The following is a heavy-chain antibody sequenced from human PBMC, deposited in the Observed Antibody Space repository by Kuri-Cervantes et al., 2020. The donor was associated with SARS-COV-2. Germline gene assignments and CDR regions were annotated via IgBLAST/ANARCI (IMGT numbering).Heavy chain of an antibody. J-gene: IGHJ3*02. CDR2: IRYDGSNK. D-gene: IGHD1-1*01. Sequence: LSLTCAASGFTFSSYGMHWVRQAPGKGLEWVAFIRYDGSNKYYADSVKGRFTISRDNSKNTLYLQMTSLRAEDTAVYYCAKLSNWDDAFDIWGQGTMVTVSS. V-gene: IGHV3-30*02. CDR3: AKLSNWDDAFDI. CDR1: GFTFSSYG.